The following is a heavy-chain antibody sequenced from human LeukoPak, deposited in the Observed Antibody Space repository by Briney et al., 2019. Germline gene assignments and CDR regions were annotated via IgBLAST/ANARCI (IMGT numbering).Heavy chain of an antibody. CDR1: GYTFTSYD. CDR2: MNPNSGNT. CDR3: ARGYCSGGSCYYNYYYYMDV. J-gene: IGHJ6*03. D-gene: IGHD2-15*01. V-gene: IGHV1-8*01. Sequence: ASVKVSCKASGYTFTSYDINWVRQATGQGLEWMGWMNPNSGNTGYAQKFQGRVTMTRNTSISTAYMELSSLRSEDTAVYYCARGYCSGGSCYYNYYYYMDVWGKGTRSPSP.